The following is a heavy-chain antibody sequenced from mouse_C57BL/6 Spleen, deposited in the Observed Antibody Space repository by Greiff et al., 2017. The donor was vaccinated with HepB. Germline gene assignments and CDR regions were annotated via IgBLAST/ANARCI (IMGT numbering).Heavy chain of an antibody. CDR1: GYSITSGYY. D-gene: IGHD1-1*01. J-gene: IGHJ3*01. CDR2: ISYDGSN. CDR3: ARGGGFYGSSGFAY. Sequence: EVQLQESGPGLVKPSQSLSLTCSVTGYSITSGYYWNWIRQFPGNKLEWMGYISYDGSNNYNPSLKNRISITRDTSKNQFFLKLNSVTTEDTATYYCARGGGFYGSSGFAYWGQGTLVTVSA. V-gene: IGHV3-6*01.